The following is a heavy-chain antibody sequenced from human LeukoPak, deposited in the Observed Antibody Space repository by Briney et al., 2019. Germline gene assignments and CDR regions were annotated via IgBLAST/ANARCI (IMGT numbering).Heavy chain of an antibody. V-gene: IGHV3-53*01. D-gene: IGHD6-13*01. Sequence: PGGSLRLSCAASGFTVSSNYMSWVRQAPGKGLEWVSVIYSGGSTYYADSVKGRFTISRDNSKNTLYLQMNSLRAEDTAVYYCARGVGSWSNYFDYWGQGTLVTVSS. CDR1: GFTVSSNY. CDR2: IYSGGST. J-gene: IGHJ4*02. CDR3: ARGVGSWSNYFDY.